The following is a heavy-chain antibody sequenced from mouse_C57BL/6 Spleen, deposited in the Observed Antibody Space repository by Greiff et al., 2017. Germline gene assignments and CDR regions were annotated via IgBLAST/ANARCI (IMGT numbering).Heavy chain of an antibody. Sequence: EVQLQQSGPELVKPGASVKISCKASGYTFTDYYMNWVKQSHGKSLEWIGDINPNNGGTSYNQKFKGKATLTVDKSSSTAYMELRSLTSEDSEVYYCSREVRQLRVRSYFDYWGQGTTLTVSS. J-gene: IGHJ2*01. CDR2: INPNNGGT. V-gene: IGHV1-26*01. CDR1: GYTFTDYY. D-gene: IGHD3-2*02. CDR3: SREVRQLRVRSYFDY.